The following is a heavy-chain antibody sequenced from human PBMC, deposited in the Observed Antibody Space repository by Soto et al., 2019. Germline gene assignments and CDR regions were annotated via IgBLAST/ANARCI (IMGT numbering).Heavy chain of an antibody. Sequence: QAQLVQSGAEVKKPGASMKVSCKASGYTFTGQYMQWVRQAPGHGPEWMGWINPNNGATRYAQKFQGWLTLTRDTSITTAYMELTRLRSDDTAVYYCATPCVFGSVTKWCMDVWGQGTTVTVSS. CDR1: GYTFTGQY. CDR2: INPNNGAT. V-gene: IGHV1-2*04. CDR3: ATPCVFGSVTKWCMDV. D-gene: IGHD2-8*01. J-gene: IGHJ6*02.